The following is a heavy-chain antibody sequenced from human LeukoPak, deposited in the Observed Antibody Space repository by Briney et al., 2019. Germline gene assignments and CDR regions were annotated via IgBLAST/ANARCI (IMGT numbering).Heavy chain of an antibody. CDR1: GGSISSGDYY. J-gene: IGHJ5*02. Sequence: SETLSLTCTVSGGSISSGDYYWSWIRQPPGKGLEWIGYIYYSGSTYYNPSLKSRVTISVDTSKNQLSLKLSSVTAADTAVYYCARATVTTNWFDPWGQGTLVTVSS. V-gene: IGHV4-30-4*01. D-gene: IGHD4-17*01. CDR2: IYYSGST. CDR3: ARATVTTNWFDP.